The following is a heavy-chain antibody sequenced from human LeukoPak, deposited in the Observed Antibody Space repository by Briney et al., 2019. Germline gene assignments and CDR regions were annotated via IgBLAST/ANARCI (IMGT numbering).Heavy chain of an antibody. J-gene: IGHJ4*02. CDR1: GFTVSSNY. V-gene: IGHV3-66*02. D-gene: IGHD4-23*01. CDR2: IYSGGST. Sequence: GGSLRLSRAASGFTVSSNYMSWVRQAPGKGLEWVSVIYSGGSTYYADSVKGRFTISRDNSKNTLYLQMNSLRAEDTAVYYCARDPHGGNSLDYWGQGTLVTVSS. CDR3: ARDPHGGNSLDY.